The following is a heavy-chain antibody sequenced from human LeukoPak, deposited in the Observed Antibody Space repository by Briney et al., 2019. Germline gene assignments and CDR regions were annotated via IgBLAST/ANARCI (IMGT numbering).Heavy chain of an antibody. V-gene: IGHV1-2*02. J-gene: IGHJ4*02. D-gene: IGHD3-22*01. CDR1: GYTFTGYY. CDR3: ARIMRDSSGYYTVDY. Sequence: ASVKVSCKASGYTFTGYYMHWVRQAPGQGLEWMGWINPNTGGTNYAQKFQGRVTMTGDMSTSTVYMELRSLRSDDTAVYYCARIMRDSSGYYTVDYWGQGTLVTVSS. CDR2: INPNTGGT.